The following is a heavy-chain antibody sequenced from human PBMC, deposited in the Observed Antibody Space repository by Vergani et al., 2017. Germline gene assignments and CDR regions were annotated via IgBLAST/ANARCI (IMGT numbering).Heavy chain of an antibody. D-gene: IGHD5-18*01. Sequence: QVQLQQWGAGLLKPSETLSLTCAVYGGSFSGYYWSWIRQPPGKGLEWIGEINHSGSTNYNPSLKSRVTISVDTSKNQFSLKLSSVTAAGTAVYYCARTILSSYGSWRRFDPWGQGTLVTVSS. J-gene: IGHJ5*02. CDR1: GGSFSGYY. CDR3: ARTILSSYGSWRRFDP. V-gene: IGHV4-34*01. CDR2: INHSGST.